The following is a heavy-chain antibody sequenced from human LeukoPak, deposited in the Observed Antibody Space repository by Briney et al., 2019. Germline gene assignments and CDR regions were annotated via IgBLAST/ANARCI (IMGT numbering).Heavy chain of an antibody. D-gene: IGHD3-16*02. Sequence: GGSLRLSCAASGFTFSSYSMNWVRQAPGKGLEWVSSISSSSRYIYYADSVKGRFTISRDNAKNSLYLQMNSLRAEDTAVYYCARITFGGVIAVWGQGTLVTVSS. CDR1: GFTFSSYS. V-gene: IGHV3-21*01. J-gene: IGHJ4*02. CDR2: ISSSSRYI. CDR3: ARITFGGVIAV.